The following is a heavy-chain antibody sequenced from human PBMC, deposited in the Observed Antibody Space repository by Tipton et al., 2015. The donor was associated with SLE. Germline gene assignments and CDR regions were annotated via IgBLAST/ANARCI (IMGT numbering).Heavy chain of an antibody. V-gene: IGHV3-33*06. CDR3: AKTWGVWSGYYYYFDY. CDR1: GFTFSSYG. Sequence: SLRLSCAASGFTFSSYGMHWVRQAPGKGLEWVAVIWYDGSNKYYADSVKGRFTISRDNSKNTLYLQMNSLRAEDTAVYYCAKTWGVWSGYYYYFDYWGQGTLVTVSS. CDR2: IWYDGSNK. J-gene: IGHJ4*02. D-gene: IGHD3-3*01.